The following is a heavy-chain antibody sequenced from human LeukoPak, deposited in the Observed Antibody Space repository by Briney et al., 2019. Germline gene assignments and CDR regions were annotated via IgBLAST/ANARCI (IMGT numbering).Heavy chain of an antibody. CDR3: ASLYYDSSGYYPDAFDI. J-gene: IGHJ3*02. D-gene: IGHD3-22*01. CDR1: GYTFTGYY. Sequence: ASVKVSCKASGYTFTGYYMHWVRQAPGQGLEWMGWINPNSGGTNYAQKFQGRVTMTRDTSISTAYMELSRLRSDDTAVYYCASLYYDSSGYYPDAFDIWGQGTMVTVSS. V-gene: IGHV1-2*02. CDR2: INPNSGGT.